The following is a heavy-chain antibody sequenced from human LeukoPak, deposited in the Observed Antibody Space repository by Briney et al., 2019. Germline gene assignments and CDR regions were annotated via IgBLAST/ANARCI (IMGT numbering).Heavy chain of an antibody. CDR3: ARNIYGDYWGYYYMDV. D-gene: IGHD4-17*01. J-gene: IGHJ6*03. V-gene: IGHV1-8*01. Sequence: ASVKVSCKASGYTFSSYDINWVRQATGQGLEWMGWMNPNSGNTGYAQKLQGRVTMTTDTSTSTAYMELRSLRSDDTAVYYCARNIYGDYWGYYYMDVWGKGTTVTVSS. CDR2: MNPNSGNT. CDR1: GYTFSSYD.